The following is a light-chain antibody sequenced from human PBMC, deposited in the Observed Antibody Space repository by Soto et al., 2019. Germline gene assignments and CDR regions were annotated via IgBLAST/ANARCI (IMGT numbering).Light chain of an antibody. CDR2: KAS. CDR3: QQYKGT. V-gene: IGKV1-5*03. J-gene: IGKJ1*01. CDR1: QSISSW. Sequence: DIQMTQSPSTLSASVGDSVTITCLASQSISSWLAWYQHKPGKAPKLLIYKASTLESGVPSRFSGSGSGTAFTLTISSLQPDDSATYYCQQYKGTFGQGTKVEIK.